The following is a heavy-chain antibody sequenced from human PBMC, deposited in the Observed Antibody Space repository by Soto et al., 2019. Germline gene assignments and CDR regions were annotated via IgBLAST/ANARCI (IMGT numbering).Heavy chain of an antibody. D-gene: IGHD5-12*01. Sequence: SETLSLTCTVSGGSISRYYWSWIRQSPGKGLEWIGYIYNSGSTNYNPPLKSRVTISVDTSKNQFSLKLSSVTAADTAVYYCARGDYFVSAVWFDPWGQGTLVTVSS. CDR2: IYNSGST. V-gene: IGHV4-59*01. CDR1: GGSISRYY. J-gene: IGHJ5*02. CDR3: ARGDYFVSAVWFDP.